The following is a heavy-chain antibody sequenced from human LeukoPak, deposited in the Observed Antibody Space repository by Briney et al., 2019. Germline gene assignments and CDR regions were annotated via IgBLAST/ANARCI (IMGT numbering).Heavy chain of an antibody. V-gene: IGHV4-31*03. Sequence: SETLSLTCTVSGGSISSGGYYWSWIRQHPGKGLEWIGYIYYSGSTYYNPSLKSRVTISVDTSKNQFSPKLSSVTAADTAVYYCARDRLGGYSYVYWGQGSLVTVSS. D-gene: IGHD5-12*01. CDR1: GGSISSGGYY. CDR3: ARDRLGGYSYVY. CDR2: IYYSGST. J-gene: IGHJ4*02.